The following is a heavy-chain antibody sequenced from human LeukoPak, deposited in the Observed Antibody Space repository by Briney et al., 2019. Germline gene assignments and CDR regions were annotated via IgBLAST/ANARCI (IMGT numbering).Heavy chain of an antibody. V-gene: IGHV3-48*01. CDR1: GFTFSRYW. Sequence: GGSLRLSCAASGFTFSRYWMSWVRQAPGKGLEWVSYISSSSSTIYCADSVKGRFTISRDNAKNSLYLQMNSLRAEDTAVYYCARGGGSIDYWGQGTLVTVSS. J-gene: IGHJ4*02. CDR2: ISSSSSTI. CDR3: ARGGGSIDY. D-gene: IGHD2-2*01.